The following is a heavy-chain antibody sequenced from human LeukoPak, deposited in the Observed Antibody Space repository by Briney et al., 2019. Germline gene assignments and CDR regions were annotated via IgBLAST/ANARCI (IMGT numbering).Heavy chain of an antibody. CDR1: GFTFSSYA. J-gene: IGHJ5*02. D-gene: IGHD2-2*02. CDR2: ISGSGGST. CDR3: ATRGIVVVPTAIGPANWFDP. V-gene: IGHV3-23*01. Sequence: GGSLRLSCAASGFTFSSYAMSWVRQAPGKGLEWVSAISGSGGSTYYADSVKGRFTISRDNSKNTLYLQMNSLRADDTAVYYCATRGIVVVPTAIGPANWFDPWGQGTLVTVSS.